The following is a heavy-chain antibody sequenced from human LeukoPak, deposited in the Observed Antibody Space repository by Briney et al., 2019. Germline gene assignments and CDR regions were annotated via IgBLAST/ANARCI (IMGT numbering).Heavy chain of an antibody. J-gene: IGHJ4*02. D-gene: IGHD6-19*01. V-gene: IGHV3-48*03. Sequence: QPGGSLRLSCAASGFIFSTYEMNWVRQAPGKGLEWLSYISYNGRSIYYADSVKGRFTISRDNSKNTLFLQMNSLRADDTAVYYCAKRGLAVAGPYYFDYWGQGTLVTVSS. CDR2: ISYNGRSI. CDR1: GFIFSTYE. CDR3: AKRGLAVAGPYYFDY.